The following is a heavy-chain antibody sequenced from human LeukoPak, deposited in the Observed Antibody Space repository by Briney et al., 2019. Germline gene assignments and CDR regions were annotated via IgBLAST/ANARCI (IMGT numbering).Heavy chain of an antibody. V-gene: IGHV3-30*01. CDR1: GFTISSYA. Sequence: PGRSLRLSCAASGFTISSYAMHWVRQTPGKGLEWVAVISYDGSNKYYADSVKGRFTISRDNSKNTLYLQMNSLRAEDTAVYYCARSYYYDSSGYYDYWGQGTLVTVSS. CDR2: ISYDGSNK. J-gene: IGHJ4*02. CDR3: ARSYYYDSSGYYDY. D-gene: IGHD3-22*01.